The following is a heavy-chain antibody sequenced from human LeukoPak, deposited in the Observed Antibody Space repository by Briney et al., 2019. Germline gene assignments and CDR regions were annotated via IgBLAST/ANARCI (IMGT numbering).Heavy chain of an antibody. D-gene: IGHD3-3*01. CDR3: GKNGGGVRAPPPSYYYYMDV. CDR2: IIPIFGTA. V-gene: IGHV1-69*05. CDR1: GGTFSSYA. J-gene: IGHJ6*03. Sequence: GASVKVSCKASGGTFSSYAISWVRQAPGQGLEWMGRIIPIFGTANYAQKFQGRVTITTDESTSTAYMELSSLRSEETAGYYCGKNGGGVRAPPPSYYYYMDVWGKGTTVTVSS.